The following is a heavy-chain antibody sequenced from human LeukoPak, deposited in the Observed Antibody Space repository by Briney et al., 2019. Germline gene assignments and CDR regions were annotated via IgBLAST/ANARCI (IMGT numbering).Heavy chain of an antibody. CDR3: AREVHSEGYNYGLAITN. CDR1: GFTFSDSC. CDR2: INQDGSEK. D-gene: IGHD5-18*01. J-gene: IGHJ1*01. V-gene: IGHV3-7*01. Sequence: GGSLRLSCKVSGFTFSDSCMSWVRQAPGKGLEWVANINQDGSEKYYVDSVKGRFTTSRDNAQNSLYLQMNSLRAEDTAVYYCAREVHSEGYNYGLAITNWGQGILVTVSS.